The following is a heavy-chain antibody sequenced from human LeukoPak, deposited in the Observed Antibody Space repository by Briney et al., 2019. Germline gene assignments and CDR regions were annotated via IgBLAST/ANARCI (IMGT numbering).Heavy chain of an antibody. J-gene: IGHJ4*02. CDR2: ISSGGGGT. V-gene: IGHV3-23*01. D-gene: IGHD6-19*01. CDR1: GFTFSSYV. Sequence: GGSLRLSCAVSGFTFSSYVMNWVRQAPGKGLEWVSVISSGGGGTYYADSLNGRFTISRDNSKNTLYLQMNSLRAEDTAVYYCAKGGSSGSFDYWGQGALVTVSS. CDR3: AKGGSSGSFDY.